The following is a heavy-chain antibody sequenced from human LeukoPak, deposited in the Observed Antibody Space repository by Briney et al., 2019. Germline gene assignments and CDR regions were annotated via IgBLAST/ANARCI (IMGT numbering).Heavy chain of an antibody. CDR1: GFTITNYW. CDR3: TRDLGAGDWYFDL. CDR2: IKQDGSEI. D-gene: IGHD3-16*01. Sequence: GGSLRLSCEASGFTITNYWMSWVREPRGEGLEWVANIKQDGSEIDYVDSMKGRFTISRNNAKNSLCLQMISLRVEDTAMYYCTRDLGAGDWYFDLWGRGTLLTVSS. V-gene: IGHV3-7*01. J-gene: IGHJ2*01.